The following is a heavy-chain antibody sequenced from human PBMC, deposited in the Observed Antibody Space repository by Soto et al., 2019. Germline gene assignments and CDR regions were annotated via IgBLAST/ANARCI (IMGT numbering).Heavy chain of an antibody. V-gene: IGHV1-18*01. CDR1: GYTFTSYG. D-gene: IGHD6-19*01. CDR3: ARREEPYSSGWYAHYYYGMDV. CDR2: ISAYNGNT. J-gene: IGHJ6*02. Sequence: ASVEVSCKASGYTFTSYGISWVRQAPGQGLEWMGWISAYNGNTNYAQKLQGRVTMTTDTSTSTAYMELRSLRSDDTAVYYCARREEPYSSGWYAHYYYGMDVWGQGTTVTVSS.